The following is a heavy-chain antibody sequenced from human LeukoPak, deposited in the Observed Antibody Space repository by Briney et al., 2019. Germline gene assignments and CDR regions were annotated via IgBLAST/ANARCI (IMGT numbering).Heavy chain of an antibody. V-gene: IGHV3-74*01. Sequence: GGSLRLSCAASGVPFTSYWMHWVRQAPGQGLVWVSRINSYGSITSYADSVKGRFTISRDNAKNTLYLQMNSLRAEDTAVYYCASGIAAVGWDFDYWGQGTLVTVSS. J-gene: IGHJ4*02. CDR3: ASGIAAVGWDFDY. D-gene: IGHD6-13*01. CDR1: GVPFTSYW. CDR2: INSYGSIT.